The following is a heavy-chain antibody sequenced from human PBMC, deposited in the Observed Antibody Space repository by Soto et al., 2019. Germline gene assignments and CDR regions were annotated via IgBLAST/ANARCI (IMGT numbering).Heavy chain of an antibody. CDR2: IIPLFGSA. CDR1: GGTFSSYA. D-gene: IGHD3-10*01. Sequence: QVQLVQSGAEVKKPGSSVKVSCKASGGTFSSYAISWVRQAPGQGIEWVGGIIPLFGSANYAQKFQGRVTITADESTSTAYMELSSLRSEDTAVDYCGRWRGSNYDGMDVWGQGTTVTVSS. J-gene: IGHJ6*02. CDR3: GRWRGSNYDGMDV. V-gene: IGHV1-69*12.